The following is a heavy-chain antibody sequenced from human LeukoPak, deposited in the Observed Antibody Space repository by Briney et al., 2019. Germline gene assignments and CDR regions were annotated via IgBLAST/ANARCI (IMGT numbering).Heavy chain of an antibody. Sequence: LSGGSLRLSCAASGFTFDDYAMHWVRQAPGKGLEWVSGISWNSGSIGYADSVKGRFTISRDNAKNSLYLQMNSLRAEDTAVYYCASGFDCRFFDKWGQGTLVTVSS. D-gene: IGHD2-21*01. J-gene: IGHJ4*02. V-gene: IGHV3-9*01. CDR1: GFTFDDYA. CDR2: ISWNSGSI. CDR3: ASGFDCRFFDK.